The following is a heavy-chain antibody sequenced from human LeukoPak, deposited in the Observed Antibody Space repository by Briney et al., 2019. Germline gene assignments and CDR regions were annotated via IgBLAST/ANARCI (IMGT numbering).Heavy chain of an antibody. CDR2: ISSSGSTI. CDR1: GFTFSSYA. Sequence: GGSLRLSCAASGFTFSSYAMHWVRQAPGKGLEWVSYISSSGSTIYYADSVKGRFTISRDNAKNSLYLQMNSLRAEDTAVYYCARRTDYDILTGYYGWFDPWGQGTLVTVSS. J-gene: IGHJ5*02. CDR3: ARRTDYDILTGYYGWFDP. D-gene: IGHD3-9*01. V-gene: IGHV3-48*04.